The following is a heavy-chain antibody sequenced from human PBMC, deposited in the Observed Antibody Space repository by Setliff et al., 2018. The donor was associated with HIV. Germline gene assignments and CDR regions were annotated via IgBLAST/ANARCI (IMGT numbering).Heavy chain of an antibody. CDR2: IGAYNGDT. V-gene: IGHV1-18*01. CDR1: GYTFVDDG. Sequence: ASVKVSCKASGYTFVDDGITWVRQAPGQGLEWMGWIGAYNGDTKYAQKFLDRVTMTIDTSASTAYMESRSLTSDDTAMYYCSRDRSATWTPTTYWGQGTLVTVSS. J-gene: IGHJ4*02. CDR3: SRDRSATWTPTTY. D-gene: IGHD6-25*01.